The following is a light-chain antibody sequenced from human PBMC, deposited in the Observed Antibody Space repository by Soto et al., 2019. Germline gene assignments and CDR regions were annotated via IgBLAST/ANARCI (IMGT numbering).Light chain of an antibody. CDR3: QHYNNWPPLT. J-gene: IGKJ4*01. CDR1: QSLGSN. Sequence: EIVMTQSPAALSVSPGERATLSCRASQSLGSNLAWYQQKPGQAPRLLIYGASTRATGVPARFSGSGSGTDFTLTISSLQSEDFAVYYCQHYNNWPPLTFGGGTKVEI. CDR2: GAS. V-gene: IGKV3-15*01.